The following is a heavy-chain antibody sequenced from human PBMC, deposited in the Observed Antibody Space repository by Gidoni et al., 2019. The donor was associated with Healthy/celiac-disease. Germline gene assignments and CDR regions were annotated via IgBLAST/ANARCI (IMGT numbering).Heavy chain of an antibody. V-gene: IGHV3-23*01. D-gene: IGHD5-12*01. CDR3: ANDCPRCRDGYN. J-gene: IGHJ4*02. CDR2: ISGSGGST. Sequence: EVQLLESGGGLVQPGGSLRPSCAASGFTFSSYAMSWVRQAPGKGLEWVSAISGSGGSTYYADSVKGRFTISSDNSKNTLYLQMNSLRAEDTAVYYCANDCPRCRDGYNWGQGTLVTVSS. CDR1: GFTFSSYA.